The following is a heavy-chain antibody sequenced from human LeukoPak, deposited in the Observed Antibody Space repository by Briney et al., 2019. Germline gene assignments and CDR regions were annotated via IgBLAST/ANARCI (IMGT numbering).Heavy chain of an antibody. D-gene: IGHD3-22*01. Sequence: PGGSLRLSCAASGFTFSSYAMSWVRQAPGKGLEWVAVIWYDGSNKYYADSVKGRFTISRDNSKNTLYLQMNSLRAEDTAVYYCARGGLVITPIYFDYWGQGTLVTVSS. J-gene: IGHJ4*02. CDR2: IWYDGSNK. CDR1: GFTFSSYA. V-gene: IGHV3-33*08. CDR3: ARGGLVITPIYFDY.